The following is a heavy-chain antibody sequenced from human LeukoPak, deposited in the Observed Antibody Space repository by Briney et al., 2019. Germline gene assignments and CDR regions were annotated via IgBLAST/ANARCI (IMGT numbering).Heavy chain of an antibody. CDR3: AKDARGGYCSTTSCSSGN. V-gene: IGHV3-23*01. Sequence: GGSLRLSCAASGFTFNNYAMTWVRQAPGKGLEWVSAISGSGSSTYYADSVKGRFTISRDNSRNTLYLQMTSLSAEDSARYYCAKDARGGYCSTTSCSSGNWGQGTLVTVSS. D-gene: IGHD2-2*01. CDR2: ISGSGSST. CDR1: GFTFNNYA. J-gene: IGHJ4*02.